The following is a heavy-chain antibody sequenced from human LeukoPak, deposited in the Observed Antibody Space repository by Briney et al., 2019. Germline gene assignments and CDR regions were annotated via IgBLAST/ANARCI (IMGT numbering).Heavy chain of an antibody. Sequence: PSESLSLTCTVSGGSISSYYWSWIRQPPGKGLEWIGYIYYSGSTNYNPSLKSRVTISVDTSKNQFSLKLSSVTAADTAVYYCARVRVVGAAYYFDYWGQGTLVTVSS. J-gene: IGHJ4*02. V-gene: IGHV4-59*01. CDR1: GGSISSYY. D-gene: IGHD1-26*01. CDR2: IYYSGST. CDR3: ARVRVVGAAYYFDY.